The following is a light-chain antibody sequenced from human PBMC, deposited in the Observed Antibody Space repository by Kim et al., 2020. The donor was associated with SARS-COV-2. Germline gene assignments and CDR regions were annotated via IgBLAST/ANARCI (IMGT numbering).Light chain of an antibody. CDR2: YDS. V-gene: IGLV3-21*04. CDR3: QVWDSSSDHRVV. CDR1: SIGSKS. J-gene: IGLJ2*01. Sequence: GKTARITCGGSSIGSKSVHWYQQKPGQAPVLVINYDSDRPSGIPERFSGSNSGNTATLTISRVEAGDEADYYCQVWDSSSDHRVVFGGGTQLTVL.